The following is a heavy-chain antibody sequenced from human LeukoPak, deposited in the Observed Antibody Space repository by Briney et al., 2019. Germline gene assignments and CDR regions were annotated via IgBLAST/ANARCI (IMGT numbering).Heavy chain of an antibody. D-gene: IGHD3-22*01. CDR3: AKDWGSGYYFHY. V-gene: IGHV3-30*02. Sequence: QPGGSLRLSCAASGFTFSSYGMHWVRQAPGEGLEWVAFIRYDGSNKYYADSVKGRFTISRDNSKNTLYLQMNSLRAEDTAVYYCAKDWGSGYYFHYWGQGTLVTVSS. CDR2: IRYDGSNK. CDR1: GFTFSSYG. J-gene: IGHJ4*02.